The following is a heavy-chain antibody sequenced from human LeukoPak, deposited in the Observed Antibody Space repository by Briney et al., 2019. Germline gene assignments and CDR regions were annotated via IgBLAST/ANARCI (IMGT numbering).Heavy chain of an antibody. CDR1: GGSFNDYY. Sequence: PSETLSLTCAVYGGSFNDYYWSWIRQVPGKGLEWIGEINHSGSTNYNPSLKSRVTLSVDTSKNQFSLKLSSVTAADTAVYYCARRPRIPVFGVVKKGGNWFDPWGQGTPVTVSS. V-gene: IGHV4-34*01. CDR3: ARRPRIPVFGVVKKGGNWFDP. CDR2: INHSGST. J-gene: IGHJ5*01. D-gene: IGHD3-3*01.